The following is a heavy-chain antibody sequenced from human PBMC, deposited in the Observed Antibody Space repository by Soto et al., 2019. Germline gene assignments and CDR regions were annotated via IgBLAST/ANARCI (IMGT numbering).Heavy chain of an antibody. D-gene: IGHD2-2*01. J-gene: IGHJ5*02. CDR3: ARVWVVVVPAASNAGNWFDP. Sequence: SETLSLTCTVSGGSISSGGYYWSWIRQHPGKGLERIGYIYYSGSTYYNPSLKSRVTISVDTSKNQFSLKLSSVTAADTAVYYCARVWVVVVPAASNAGNWFDPWGQGTLVTVSS. CDR2: IYYSGST. V-gene: IGHV4-31*03. CDR1: GGSISSGGYY.